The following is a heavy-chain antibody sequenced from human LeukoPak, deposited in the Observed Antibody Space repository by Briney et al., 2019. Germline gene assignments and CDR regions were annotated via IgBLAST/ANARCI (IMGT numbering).Heavy chain of an antibody. J-gene: IGHJ4*02. V-gene: IGHV3-11*04. Sequence: PGGSLRLSCAASGFTFSDYYMSWIRQAPGKGLEWVSYISSSGSTIYYADSVKGRFTISRDNAKNSLYLQMNSLRAEDTAVYYCARDYYDSSGTIPQYYFDYWGQGTLVTVSS. CDR3: ARDYYDSSGTIPQYYFDY. CDR2: ISSSGSTI. CDR1: GFTFSDYY. D-gene: IGHD3-22*01.